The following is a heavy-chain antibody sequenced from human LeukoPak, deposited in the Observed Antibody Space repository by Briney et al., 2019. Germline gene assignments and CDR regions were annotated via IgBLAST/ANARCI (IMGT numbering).Heavy chain of an antibody. J-gene: IGHJ6*03. Sequence: SVKVSCKASGGTFSSYAISWVRQAPGRGLEWMGGIIPIFGTANYAQKFQGRVTITTDESTSTAYMELSSLRSEDTAVYYCAYIAAPSYYYYMDVWGKGTTVTVSS. CDR3: AYIAAPSYYYYMDV. CDR2: IIPIFGTA. V-gene: IGHV1-69*05. D-gene: IGHD6-13*01. CDR1: GGTFSSYA.